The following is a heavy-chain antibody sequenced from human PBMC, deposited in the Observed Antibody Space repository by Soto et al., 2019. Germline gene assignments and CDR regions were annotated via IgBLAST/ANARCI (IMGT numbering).Heavy chain of an antibody. Sequence: PSETLSLTCTVSGGSISSYYWSWIRQPPGKGLEWIGYIYYSGSTNYNPSLKSRVTISVDTSKNQFSLKLSSVTAADTAVYYCARDSGDYYDSSGYYLAPGAFDIWGQGTMVTVSS. V-gene: IGHV4-59*01. D-gene: IGHD3-22*01. CDR1: GGSISSYY. CDR2: IYYSGST. J-gene: IGHJ3*02. CDR3: ARDSGDYYDSSGYYLAPGAFDI.